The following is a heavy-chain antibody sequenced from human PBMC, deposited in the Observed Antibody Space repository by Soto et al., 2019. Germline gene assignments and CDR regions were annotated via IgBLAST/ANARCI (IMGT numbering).Heavy chain of an antibody. CDR1: GYTFTSYA. V-gene: IGHV1-3*01. D-gene: IGHD6-19*01. Sequence: GASVKVSCKASGYTFTSYAMHWVRQAPGQRLEWMGWINAGNGNTKYSQKFQGRVTITRDTSASTAYMELNSLRAEDTAVYYCARDLEQWLAKESYWGQGTLVTSPQ. CDR3: ARDLEQWLAKESY. CDR2: INAGNGNT. J-gene: IGHJ4*02.